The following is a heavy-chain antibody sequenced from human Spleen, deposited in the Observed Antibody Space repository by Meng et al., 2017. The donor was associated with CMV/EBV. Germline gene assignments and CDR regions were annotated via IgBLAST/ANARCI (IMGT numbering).Heavy chain of an antibody. CDR1: GYTFTSYD. Sequence: ASVKVSCKASGYTFTSYDINWVRQATGQGLEWMGWMNPNSGNTGYAQKFQGRVTITRNTSISTAYMELSRLRFDDTAVYYCTRDVSRRAGMDVWGQGTTVTVSS. CDR2: MNPNSGNT. J-gene: IGHJ6*02. V-gene: IGHV1-8*03. D-gene: IGHD3-10*02. CDR3: TRDVSRRAGMDV.